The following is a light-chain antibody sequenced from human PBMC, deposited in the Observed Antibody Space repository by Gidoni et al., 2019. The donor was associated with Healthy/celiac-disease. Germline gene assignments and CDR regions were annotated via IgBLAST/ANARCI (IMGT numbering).Light chain of an antibody. V-gene: IGKV4-1*01. Sequence: DIQMTQSPASLAASLGERATITCKSSQSVLYSSNNKNYLAWYQQKPGKPPKLLIYWASTRESGVPDRFSGSGSGTDFTLTISSLQAEDVAVYYCQQYYSTPLTFGGGTKVEIK. CDR1: QSVLYSSNNKNY. CDR3: QQYYSTPLT. CDR2: WAS. J-gene: IGKJ4*01.